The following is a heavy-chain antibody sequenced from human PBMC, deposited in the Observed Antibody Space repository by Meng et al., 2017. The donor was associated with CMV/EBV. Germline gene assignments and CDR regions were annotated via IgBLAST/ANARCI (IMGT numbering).Heavy chain of an antibody. D-gene: IGHD1-20*01. CDR3: ARDLITGTTPGDY. V-gene: IGHV1-2*02. J-gene: IGHJ4*02. CDR1: GYTFTGYY. Sequence: ASVKVSCKASGYTFTGYYMHWVRQAPGQGLEWMGWINPNSGGTSYAQKFQGRVTMTRDTSISTAYMELSRLRSDDTAVYYCARDLITGTTPGDYWGQGTLVTVSS. CDR2: INPNSGGT.